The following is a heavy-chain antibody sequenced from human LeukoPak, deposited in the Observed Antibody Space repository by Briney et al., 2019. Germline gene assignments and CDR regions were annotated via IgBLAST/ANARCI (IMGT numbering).Heavy chain of an antibody. CDR3: VGKGYNYGAFNA. CDR1: GDSISCCY. V-gene: IGHV4-4*07. CDR2: VFISGST. J-gene: IGHJ4*02. Sequence: SDTLSLTCAVSGDSISCCYWTWIRQSAEKGLEWIGRVFISGSTNYNPSLQGRVTMSVDRSKSQFSLRLSSVTAADTALYYCVGKGYNYGAFNAWGQGTLVTVSS. D-gene: IGHD5-18*01.